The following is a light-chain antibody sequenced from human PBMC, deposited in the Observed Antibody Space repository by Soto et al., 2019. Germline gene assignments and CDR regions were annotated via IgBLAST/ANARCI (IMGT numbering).Light chain of an antibody. CDR2: KAS. J-gene: IGKJ1*01. Sequence: DIQMTQSPSTLSASVGDRVTITCRASQSSNSWLAWYQQKPGKAPKLLIYKASSLESGVPSRFSGSGSGTEFTLTISSLQPDDFATYYCQQYNSYWTFGQGTKVEIK. V-gene: IGKV1-5*03. CDR1: QSSNSW. CDR3: QQYNSYWT.